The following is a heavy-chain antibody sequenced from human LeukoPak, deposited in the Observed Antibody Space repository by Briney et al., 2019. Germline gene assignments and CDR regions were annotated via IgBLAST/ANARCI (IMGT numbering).Heavy chain of an antibody. CDR2: IYSGGST. V-gene: IGHV3-53*01. CDR1: GFTFSSNY. CDR3: ARGRGGSSWTYYYYYMDV. Sequence: PGGSLRLSCAASGFTFSSNYMSWVRRAPGKGLEWVSVIYSGGSTYYADSVKGRFTISRDNSKNTLYLQMNSLRAEDTAVYYCARGRGGSSWTYYYYYMDVWGRGTTVTVSS. J-gene: IGHJ6*03. D-gene: IGHD6-13*01.